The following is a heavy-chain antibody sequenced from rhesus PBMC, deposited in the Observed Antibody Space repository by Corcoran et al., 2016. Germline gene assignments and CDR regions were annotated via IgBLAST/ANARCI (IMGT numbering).Heavy chain of an antibody. CDR1: GYSISSGYY. Sequence: QVHLQESGPGLVKPSETLSLTCAVSGYSISSGYYWGWIRQPPGKGREWIGCIGGSNGNIYYHPSLKSHVTISKDTSENQFSLKLSSVTAADTAVYYCVNYCSTTYCSQRYGFNSWGQGVVVTVSS. J-gene: IGHJ6*01. CDR3: VNYCSTTYCSQRYGFNS. V-gene: IGHV4-99*01. CDR2: IGGSNGNI. D-gene: IGHD2-15*01.